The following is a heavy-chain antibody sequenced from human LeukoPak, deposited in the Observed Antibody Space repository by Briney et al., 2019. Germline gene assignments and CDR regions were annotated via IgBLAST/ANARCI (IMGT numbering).Heavy chain of an antibody. J-gene: IGHJ4*02. V-gene: IGHV1-8*01. D-gene: IGHD1-26*01. CDR1: GYTFTSYD. CDR2: MNPNSGHT. Sequence: ASVKVSCKASGYTFTSYDIIWVRQASGQGLEWMGWMNPNSGHTGYAQKFQGRVTITRTTSISTAYMALTSLTSEDSAVYYCARSIVGVRKRNDYWGQGTLVTVSS. CDR3: ARSIVGVRKRNDY.